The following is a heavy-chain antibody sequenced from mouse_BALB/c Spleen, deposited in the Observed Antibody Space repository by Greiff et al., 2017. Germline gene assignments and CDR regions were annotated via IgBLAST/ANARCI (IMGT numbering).Heavy chain of an antibody. V-gene: IGHV5-6-3*01. Sequence: EVKLMESGGGLVQPGGSLKLSCAASGFTFSSYGMSWVRQTPDKRLELVATINSNGGSTYYPDSVKGRFTISRDNAKNTLYLQMSSLKSEDTAMYYCARGGGAYDYDFWFAYWGQGTLVTVSA. J-gene: IGHJ3*01. CDR3: ARGGGAYDYDFWFAY. CDR2: INSNGGST. CDR1: GFTFSSYG. D-gene: IGHD2-4*01.